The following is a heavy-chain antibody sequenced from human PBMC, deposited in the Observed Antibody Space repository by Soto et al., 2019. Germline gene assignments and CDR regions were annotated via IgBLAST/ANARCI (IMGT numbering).Heavy chain of an antibody. CDR2: IYYSGST. Sequence: SETLSLTCTVSGGSVSSGSYYWSWIRQPPGKGLEWIGYIYYSGSTNYNPSLKSRVTISVDTSKNQFSLKLSSVTAADTAVYYCAREVVVPAAMPGSFFDYWGQGTLVTVSS. V-gene: IGHV4-61*01. CDR3: AREVVVPAAMPGSFFDY. J-gene: IGHJ4*02. D-gene: IGHD2-2*01. CDR1: GGSVSSGSYY.